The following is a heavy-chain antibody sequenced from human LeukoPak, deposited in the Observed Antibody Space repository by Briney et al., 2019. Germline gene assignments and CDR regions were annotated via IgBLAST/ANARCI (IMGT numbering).Heavy chain of an antibody. V-gene: IGHV3-48*04. Sequence: GGSLRLSCAASGFTFSSYSMNWVRQSPGKGLEWISSITRSGSNIDYADSVRGRFTISRDNAKNSLFLHMNSLRVEDTAVYYCARLTIYDDTDYWGQGTLVTVSS. J-gene: IGHJ4*02. CDR3: ARLTIYDDTDY. CDR1: GFTFSSYS. CDR2: ITRSGSNI. D-gene: IGHD3-3*01.